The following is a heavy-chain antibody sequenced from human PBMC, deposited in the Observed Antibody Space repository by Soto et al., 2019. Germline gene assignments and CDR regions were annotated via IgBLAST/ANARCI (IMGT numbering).Heavy chain of an antibody. D-gene: IGHD6-19*01. CDR3: ANDISGLSSGWYPY. CDR2: ISAYNGNT. J-gene: IGHJ4*02. CDR1: GYTFTSYG. Sequence: QVQLVQSGAEVKKPGASVKVSCKASGYTFTSYGISWVRQAPGQGLEWMGWISAYNGNTNYAQKLQGRVTMTTDTSTSTACMELRGLRSDDTAVYYGANDISGLSSGWYPYWGQGTLVTVSS. V-gene: IGHV1-18*01.